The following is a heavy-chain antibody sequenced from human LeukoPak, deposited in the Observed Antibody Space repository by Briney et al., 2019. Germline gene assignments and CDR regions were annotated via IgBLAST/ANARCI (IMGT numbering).Heavy chain of an antibody. J-gene: IGHJ4*02. D-gene: IGHD6-13*01. CDR1: GYTFTSYD. CDR2: MNPNSGNT. Sequence: ASVKVSCKASGYTFTSYDINWVRQATGQGLEWMGWMNPNSGNTGYAQKFQGRVTMTRNTSISTAYMELSSLRSEDTAVYYCARVEEQLDNFDYWGQGTLVTVSP. V-gene: IGHV1-8*01. CDR3: ARVEEQLDNFDY.